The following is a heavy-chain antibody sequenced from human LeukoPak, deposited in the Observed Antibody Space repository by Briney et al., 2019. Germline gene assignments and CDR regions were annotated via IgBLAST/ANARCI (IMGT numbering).Heavy chain of an antibody. CDR1: GFSVRRNY. CDR2: IYSGRST. V-gene: IGHV3-66*01. Sequence: GGSLRLSCAASGFSVRRNYMIWVRQAPGKGLEWVSVIYSGRSTYYADSVKGRVTISRDRSNNTLYLQMNSLRVEDTAVYYSANEELDYWGQGVLVTVSS. CDR3: ANEELDY. J-gene: IGHJ4*02.